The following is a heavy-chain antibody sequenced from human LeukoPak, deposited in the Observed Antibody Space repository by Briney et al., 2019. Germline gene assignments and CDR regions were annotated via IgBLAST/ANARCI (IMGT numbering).Heavy chain of an antibody. CDR1: GGSISSGSYY. Sequence: SETLSLTCNVSGGSISSGSYYWSWIRQPAGKGLEWIGRIYTSGSTNYNPSLKSRVTISLDTSENHFSLKLSSVTAADTAVYYCARVTTGGYYNYWGQGTLVTVSS. D-gene: IGHD3-22*01. J-gene: IGHJ4*02. CDR2: IYTSGST. CDR3: ARVTTGGYYNY. V-gene: IGHV4-61*02.